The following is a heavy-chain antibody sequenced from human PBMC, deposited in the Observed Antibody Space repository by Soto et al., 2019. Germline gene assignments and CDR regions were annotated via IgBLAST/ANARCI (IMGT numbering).Heavy chain of an antibody. Sequence: GGSLRLSCAASGFTFSSYAMSWVRQAPGKGLEWVSAISGSGGSTYYADFVKGRFTISRDNSKNSLFLQMNSLRAEDTAVYYCARGKSIFYGMDVWGQGTTVTVSS. CDR3: ARGKSIFYGMDV. J-gene: IGHJ6*02. CDR2: ISGSGGST. CDR1: GFTFSSYA. D-gene: IGHD2-15*01. V-gene: IGHV3-23*01.